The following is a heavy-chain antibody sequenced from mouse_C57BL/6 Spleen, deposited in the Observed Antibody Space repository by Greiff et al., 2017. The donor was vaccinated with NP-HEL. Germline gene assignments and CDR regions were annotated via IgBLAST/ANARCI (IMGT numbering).Heavy chain of an antibody. CDR1: GYAFSSSW. D-gene: IGHD2-2*01. J-gene: IGHJ4*01. CDR3: ARAYGYAHYYAMDY. CDR2: IYPGDGDT. Sequence: VQLQQSGPELVKPGASVKISCKASGYAFSSSWMNWVKQRPGKGLEWIGRIYPGDGDTNYNGKFKGKATLTADKSSSTAYMQLSSLTSEDSAVYFCARAYGYAHYYAMDYWGQGTSVTVSS. V-gene: IGHV1-82*01.